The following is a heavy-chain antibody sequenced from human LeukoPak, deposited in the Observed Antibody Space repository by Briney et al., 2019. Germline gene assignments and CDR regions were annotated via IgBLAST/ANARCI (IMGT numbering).Heavy chain of an antibody. CDR3: ARGSTYSSGWYTGFDY. CDR1: GFTFSSYG. J-gene: IGHJ4*02. D-gene: IGHD6-19*01. Sequence: GGSLRLSCAASGFTFSSYGMNWVRQAPGKGLEWVSGISDSGVGTKHADSVKGRFTISRDNAKKSVYLQMNSLRAEDTAVYYCARGSTYSSGWYTGFDYWGQGTLVTVSS. CDR2: ISDSGVGT. V-gene: IGHV3-21*01.